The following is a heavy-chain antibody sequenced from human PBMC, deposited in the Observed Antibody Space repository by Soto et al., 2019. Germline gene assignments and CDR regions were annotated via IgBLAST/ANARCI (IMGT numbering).Heavy chain of an antibody. V-gene: IGHV3-23*01. Sequence: VGSLRLSCAASGFTFSSYAMSGVRQSPLKGLEWVSAISGSGGSTYYADSVKVRFTISRDNSKNTLYLQMNSLRAEDTAVYYCAKSLGYYDSSGQGAFDIWGQGTMATVSS. J-gene: IGHJ3*02. D-gene: IGHD3-22*01. CDR1: GFTFSSYA. CDR3: AKSLGYYDSSGQGAFDI. CDR2: ISGSGGST.